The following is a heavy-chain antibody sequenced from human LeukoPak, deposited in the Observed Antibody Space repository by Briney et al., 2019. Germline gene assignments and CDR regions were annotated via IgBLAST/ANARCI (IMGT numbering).Heavy chain of an antibody. CDR1: GFTFSSYG. CDR3: AKDPIRAGRRGSPPSYYFDY. D-gene: IGHD1-26*01. Sequence: GGSLRLSCAASGFTFSSYGMHWVRQAPGKGLEWVAFIRYDGSNKYYADSVKGRFTISRDNSKNTLYLQMNSLRAEDTAVYYCAKDPIRAGRRGSPPSYYFDYWGQGTLVTVSS. CDR2: IRYDGSNK. V-gene: IGHV3-30*02. J-gene: IGHJ4*02.